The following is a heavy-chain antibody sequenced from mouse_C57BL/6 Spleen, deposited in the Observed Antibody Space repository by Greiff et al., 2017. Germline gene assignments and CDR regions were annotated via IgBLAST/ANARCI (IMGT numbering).Heavy chain of an antibody. J-gene: IGHJ1*03. CDR1: GYTFTSYW. D-gene: IGHD2-5*01. CDR3: AREYYSNRYFDV. Sequence: QVQLQQPGAELVKPGASVKLSCKASGYTFTSYWMHWVKQRPGQGLEWIGMIHPNSGSTNYNGKFKGKATLTADKSSSTAYMQLSSLTSEDSAVYFCAREYYSNRYFDVWGTGTTVTVSS. V-gene: IGHV1-64*01. CDR2: IHPNSGST.